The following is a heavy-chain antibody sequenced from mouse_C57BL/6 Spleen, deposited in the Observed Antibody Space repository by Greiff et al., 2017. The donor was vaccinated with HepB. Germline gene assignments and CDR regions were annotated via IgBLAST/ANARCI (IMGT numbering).Heavy chain of an antibody. CDR3: ARGGRLLRYYFDY. D-gene: IGHD1-1*01. Sequence: LQESGAELVKPGASVKMSCKASGYTFTSYWITWVKQRPGQGLEWIGDIYPGSGSTNYNEKFKSKATLTVDTSSSTAYMQLSSLTSEDSAVYYCARGGRLLRYYFDYWGQGTTLTVSS. V-gene: IGHV1-55*01. CDR1: GYTFTSYW. CDR2: IYPGSGST. J-gene: IGHJ2*01.